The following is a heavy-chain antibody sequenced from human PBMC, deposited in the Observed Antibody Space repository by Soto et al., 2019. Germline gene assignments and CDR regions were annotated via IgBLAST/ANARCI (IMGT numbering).Heavy chain of an antibody. CDR2: IYYSGST. CDR1: GGSISSGGYY. V-gene: IGHV4-31*03. CDR3: ARELGCSGGSCYVPSVYYYYGMDV. D-gene: IGHD2-15*01. J-gene: IGHJ6*02. Sequence: PSETLSLTCTVSGGSISSGGYYWSWILHHPGKGLEWIGYIYYSGSTYYNPSLKSRVTISVDTSKNQFSLKLSSVTAADTAVYYCARELGCSGGSCYVPSVYYYYGMDVWGHGTTVTVSS.